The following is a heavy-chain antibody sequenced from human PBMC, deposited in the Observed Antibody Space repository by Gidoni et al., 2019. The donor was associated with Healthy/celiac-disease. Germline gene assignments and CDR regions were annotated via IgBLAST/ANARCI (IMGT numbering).Heavy chain of an antibody. CDR2: ISSSSSYI. CDR1: GFTFSSYS. V-gene: IGHV3-21*01. J-gene: IGHJ4*02. Sequence: EVQLVESGGGLVKPGGSLRLSCAASGFTFSSYSMNWVRQAPGKGLEWVSSISSSSSYIYYADSVKGRFTISRDNAKNSLYLQMNSLRAEDTAVYYCARDRYRVTAITDFDYWGQGTLVTVSS. D-gene: IGHD2-21*02. CDR3: ARDRYRVTAITDFDY.